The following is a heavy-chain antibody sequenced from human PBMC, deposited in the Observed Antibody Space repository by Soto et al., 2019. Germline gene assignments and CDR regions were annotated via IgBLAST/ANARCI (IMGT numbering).Heavy chain of an antibody. J-gene: IGHJ3*02. CDR2: IYYSGST. Sequence: QVQLQESGPGLVKPSQTLSLTCTVSGGSISSGGYYWRWIRQHPGKGLEWIGYIYYSGSTYYNPSLKSRVTISVDTSKNHYSLKLSSVTAAGTAVYYCARGYGFGAFDIWGQGTMVTVSS. V-gene: IGHV4-31*03. D-gene: IGHD3-10*01. CDR3: ARGYGFGAFDI. CDR1: GGSISSGGYY.